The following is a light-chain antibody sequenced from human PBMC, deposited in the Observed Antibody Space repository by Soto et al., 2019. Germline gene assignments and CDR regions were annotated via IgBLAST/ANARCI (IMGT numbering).Light chain of an antibody. J-gene: IGKJ5*01. CDR2: AGS. Sequence: EIVLTQSPVTLSVSPGDRVTLSCRASQSISINLAWYQHKPGQAPRLLIHAGSTRATGIPARISGSGSGTDFTLTISRLEPEDSAVYYCQQFDDSVTFGQGTRLEIK. CDR1: QSISIN. CDR3: QQFDDSVT. V-gene: IGKV3D-15*01.